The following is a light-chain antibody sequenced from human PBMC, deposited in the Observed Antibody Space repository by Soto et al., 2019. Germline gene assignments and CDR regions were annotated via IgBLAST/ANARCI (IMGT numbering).Light chain of an antibody. CDR1: QSVSSY. J-gene: IGKJ4*01. V-gene: IGKV3-11*01. Sequence: EIVLTQSPATLSLSPGERATLSCRASQSVSSYLAWYQQKPGQAPRLLIYDASNRATGIPARFSGSGSGTDFXXTXSXLXPEXXAVYYCQQRSNWGHTFGXXXKV. CDR2: DAS. CDR3: QQRSNWGHT.